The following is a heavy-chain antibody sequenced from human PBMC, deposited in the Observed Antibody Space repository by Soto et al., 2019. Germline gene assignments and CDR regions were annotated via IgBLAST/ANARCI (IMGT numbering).Heavy chain of an antibody. D-gene: IGHD2-8*02. CDR3: VKEQTPGGHYALHX. V-gene: IGHV3-23*01. J-gene: IGHJ4*02. CDR1: GFIFSSYA. CDR2: ITGSSDYT. Sequence: GGSLRLSCEASGFIFSSYAMNWVRQAPGKGPQWVSSITGSSDYTSYISSVKGRFTISRDNSKKTLYLQMNSLRAEETAVYFCVKEQTPGGHYALHXWSQGTLVTVSX.